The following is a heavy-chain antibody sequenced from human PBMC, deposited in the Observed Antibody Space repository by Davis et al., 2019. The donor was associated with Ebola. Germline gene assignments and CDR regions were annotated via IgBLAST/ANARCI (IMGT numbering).Heavy chain of an antibody. CDR1: GGSISSGGYS. D-gene: IGHD3-10*01. CDR3: ARGVRGFDP. J-gene: IGHJ5*02. V-gene: IGHV4-30-2*01. CDR2: IYHSGST. Sequence: PSETLSLTCAVSGGSISSGGYSWSWIRQPPGKGLEWIGYIYHSGSTYYNPSLKSRVTISVDRSKNQFSLKLSSVTAADTAVYYCARGVRGFDPWGQGTLVTVSS.